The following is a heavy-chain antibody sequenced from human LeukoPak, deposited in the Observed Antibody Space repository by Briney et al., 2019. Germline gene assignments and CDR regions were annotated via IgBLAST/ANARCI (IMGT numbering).Heavy chain of an antibody. Sequence: GGSLRLPCAASGFTFSSYSMNWVRQAPGKGLEWVSSISSSSSYIYYADSVKGRFTISRDNAKNSLYLQMNSLRAEDTAVYYCARKGDSSSCFDYWGQGTLVTVSS. J-gene: IGHJ4*02. V-gene: IGHV3-21*01. CDR3: ARKGDSSSCFDY. CDR2: ISSSSSYI. D-gene: IGHD6-13*01. CDR1: GFTFSSYS.